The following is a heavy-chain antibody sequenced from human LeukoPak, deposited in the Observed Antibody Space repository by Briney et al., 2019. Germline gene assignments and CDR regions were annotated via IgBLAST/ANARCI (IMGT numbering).Heavy chain of an antibody. D-gene: IGHD4-23*01. Sequence: GGSLRLSCAASGFTVSSNYMSWVRQAPGKGLEWVSVIYSGGSTYYADSVKGRFTISRDNSKNTLYLQMNSLRAEDTAVYYCVRDNYGGNWGLGYWGQGTLVTVSS. CDR2: IYSGGST. CDR3: VRDNYGGNWGLGY. CDR1: GFTVSSNY. V-gene: IGHV3-66*01. J-gene: IGHJ4*02.